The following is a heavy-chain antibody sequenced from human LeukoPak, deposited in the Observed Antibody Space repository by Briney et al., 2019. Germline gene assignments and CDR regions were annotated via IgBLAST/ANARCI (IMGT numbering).Heavy chain of an antibody. CDR3: ARAPYYGDFPYYFDY. Sequence: SQTLSLTCAVSGGSISSGGYSWSWIRQPPEKGLEWIGYIYHSGSTYYNPSLKSRVTISVDRSKNQFSLKLSSVTAADTAVYYCARAPYYGDFPYYFDYRGQGTLVTVSS. J-gene: IGHJ4*02. CDR1: GGSISSGGYS. D-gene: IGHD4-17*01. CDR2: IYHSGST. V-gene: IGHV4-30-2*01.